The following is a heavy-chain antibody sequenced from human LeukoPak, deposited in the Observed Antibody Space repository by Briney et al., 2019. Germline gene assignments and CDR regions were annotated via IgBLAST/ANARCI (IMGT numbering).Heavy chain of an antibody. J-gene: IGHJ4*02. Sequence: GGSLRLSCAASGFTFSSYAMHWVLQAPGKGLEWVAVISYDGSNKYYADSVKGRFTISRDNSKNTLYLQMNSLRAEDTAVYYCARDSIAAAGTPTFLFDYWGQGTLVTVSS. CDR3: ARDSIAAAGTPTFLFDY. CDR2: ISYDGSNK. V-gene: IGHV3-30-3*01. CDR1: GFTFSSYA. D-gene: IGHD6-13*01.